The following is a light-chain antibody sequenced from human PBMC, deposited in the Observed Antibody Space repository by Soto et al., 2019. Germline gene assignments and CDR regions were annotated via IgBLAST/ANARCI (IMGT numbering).Light chain of an antibody. V-gene: IGKV1-39*01. CDR3: QQSYSTPPIT. CDR1: QSISSY. CDR2: AAS. Sequence: DIQMTQSTSSLSASVGDRVTITCRASQSISSYLNWYQQKPGQAPKLLIYAASSLQSGVPSRFSGSGSGTDFTLTISSLQPEDFATYYCQQSYSTPPITFGQGTKLEIK. J-gene: IGKJ5*01.